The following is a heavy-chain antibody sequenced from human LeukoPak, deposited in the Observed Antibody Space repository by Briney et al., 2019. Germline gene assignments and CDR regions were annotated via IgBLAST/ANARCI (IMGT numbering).Heavy chain of an antibody. J-gene: IGHJ4*02. CDR2: IIPIFGTA. CDR1: GGTFSSYA. Sequence: SVKDSCKASGGTFSSYAISWVRQAPGQGLEWMGGIIPIFGTANYAQKFQGRVTITADKSTSTAYMELSSLRSEDTAVYYCAREVAYYFDYWGQGTLVTVSS. V-gene: IGHV1-69*06. CDR3: AREVAYYFDY.